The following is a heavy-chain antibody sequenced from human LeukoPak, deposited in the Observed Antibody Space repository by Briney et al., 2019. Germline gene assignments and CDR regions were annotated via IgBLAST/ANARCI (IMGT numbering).Heavy chain of an antibody. CDR3: ARDDCSSTSCYFGFDY. Sequence: PGRSLRLSCAASAFTFSYYGMHWVRQAPGKGLEWVAVIWANGNDEYYADSVKGRFAISRDNSKNTLYLQMNSLRAEDTAVYYCARDDCSSTSCYFGFDYWGQGTLVTVSS. V-gene: IGHV3-33*01. J-gene: IGHJ4*02. CDR1: AFTFSYYG. CDR2: IWANGNDE. D-gene: IGHD2-2*01.